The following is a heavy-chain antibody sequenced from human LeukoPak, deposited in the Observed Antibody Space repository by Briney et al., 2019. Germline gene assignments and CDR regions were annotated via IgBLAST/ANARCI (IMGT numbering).Heavy chain of an antibody. CDR1: GFVFSDAW. Sequence: GGSLRLSCAASGFVFSDAWMSWVRQAPGKGLEWVGRIKIKTHGETTDYAAPVKGRFTISRDDSKNTLYLQMTSLKIEDTAVYYCVCGYGRSDLDFWGQGTLVTVSS. D-gene: IGHD5-12*01. CDR2: IKIKTHGETT. V-gene: IGHV3-15*01. J-gene: IGHJ4*02. CDR3: VCGYGRSDLDF.